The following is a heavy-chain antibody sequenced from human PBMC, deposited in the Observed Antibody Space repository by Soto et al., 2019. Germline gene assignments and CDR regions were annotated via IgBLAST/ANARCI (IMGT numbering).Heavy chain of an antibody. J-gene: IGHJ4*02. Sequence: ASVKVSCKASGYTFTSYAMHWVRQAPGQRLEWMGWINAGNGNTKYSQKFQGRVTITRDTSASTAYMELSSLRSEDTAVYYCARAVGNYDFWSGATYYFDYWGQGTLVTVSS. D-gene: IGHD3-3*01. CDR1: GYTFTSYA. CDR2: INAGNGNT. V-gene: IGHV1-3*01. CDR3: ARAVGNYDFWSGATYYFDY.